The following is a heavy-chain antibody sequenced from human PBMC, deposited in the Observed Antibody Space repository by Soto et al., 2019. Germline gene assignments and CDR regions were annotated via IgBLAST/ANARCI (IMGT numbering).Heavy chain of an antibody. V-gene: IGHV4-59*08. Sequence: QVQLQESGPGLVKPSETLSLTCNVSGVLISSYYWSWIRQPPGKGLEWIGYIYYSGNTNYNSSLESRVTISVDTSKNQISLRLSSVIATDTAVYYCARHGNVVRGSYYDYWGQGALVTVSS. D-gene: IGHD3-10*01. CDR3: ARHGNVVRGSYYDY. CDR2: IYYSGNT. J-gene: IGHJ4*02. CDR1: GVLISSYY.